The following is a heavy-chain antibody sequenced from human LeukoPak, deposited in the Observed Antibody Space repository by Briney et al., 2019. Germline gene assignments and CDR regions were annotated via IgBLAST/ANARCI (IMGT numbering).Heavy chain of an antibody. CDR2: ITGNAGLI. D-gene: IGHD3-3*01. V-gene: IGHV3-23*01. CDR1: GLPFSTYA. J-gene: IGHJ4*02. CDR3: AKDRIPDGYYSIDY. Sequence: PGGSLRLSCAASGLPFSTYAMNWVRQAPGKGLEWVSVITGNAGLIAYAVSVKGRFTISRDNYKNTLYLQMNSLSAEDTARYYCAKDRIPDGYYSIDYWGQGTPVTVSS.